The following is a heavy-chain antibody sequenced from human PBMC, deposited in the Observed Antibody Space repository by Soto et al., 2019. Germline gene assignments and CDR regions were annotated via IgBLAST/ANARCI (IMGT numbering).Heavy chain of an antibody. Sequence: LCLTCTVSGYSITSGYYWGWIRQSPGKGLEWIGNIFYTGNTFYNPSLKSRVTISVDTSKTQSSLDLRSVTAADTAVYFCARDHLDKRRIKDYYYGMDVWGQGTTVTV. CDR2: IFYTGNT. CDR1: GYSITSGYY. V-gene: IGHV4-38-2*02. CDR3: ARDHLDKRRIKDYYYGMDV. J-gene: IGHJ6*02. D-gene: IGHD3-16*01.